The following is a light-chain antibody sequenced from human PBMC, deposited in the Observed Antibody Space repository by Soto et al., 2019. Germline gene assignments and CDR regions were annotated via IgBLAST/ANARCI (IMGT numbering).Light chain of an antibody. CDR3: QQSYTSRIT. V-gene: IGKV1-39*01. CDR2: AAS. J-gene: IGKJ5*01. Sequence: DIQITQSPSSLSASVGDRVTITCRASQSISSYLSWYQQKPGKAPKLLIFAASSLQSGVPSRFSGSGSGTDFTLTVSNLQPEDFATYYCQQSYTSRITFGLGTRLEIK. CDR1: QSISSY.